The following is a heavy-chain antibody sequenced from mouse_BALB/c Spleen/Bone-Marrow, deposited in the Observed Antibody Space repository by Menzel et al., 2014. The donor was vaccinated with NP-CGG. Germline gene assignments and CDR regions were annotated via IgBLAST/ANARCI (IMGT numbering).Heavy chain of an antibody. V-gene: IGHV1-7*01. CDR2: INPSTGYT. CDR3: ARDHPYYFDY. J-gene: IGHJ2*01. CDR1: GYTFTSYW. Sequence: QVQLQHSGAELAKPGASVKMSCKASGYTFTSYWMHWVKQRPGQGLEWIGYINPSTGYTEYNQKFKGKATLTADKSSSTAYMQLSSLTSEDSAVYYCARDHPYYFDYWGQGTTLTVSS.